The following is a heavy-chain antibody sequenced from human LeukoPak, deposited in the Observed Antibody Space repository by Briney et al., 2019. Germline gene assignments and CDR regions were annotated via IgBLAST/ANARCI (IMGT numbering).Heavy chain of an antibody. D-gene: IGHD3-22*01. J-gene: IGHJ4*02. V-gene: IGHV4-34*01. Sequence: PSETLSLTCAVYGGSFSGYYWSWIRQPPGKGLEWIGEINHSGSTNYNPSHKSRVTISVDTSKNQFSLKLSSVTAADTAVYYCARAAHYYDSSGYYYGPLDYWGQGTLVTVSS. CDR3: ARAAHYYDSSGYYYGPLDY. CDR1: GGSFSGYY. CDR2: INHSGST.